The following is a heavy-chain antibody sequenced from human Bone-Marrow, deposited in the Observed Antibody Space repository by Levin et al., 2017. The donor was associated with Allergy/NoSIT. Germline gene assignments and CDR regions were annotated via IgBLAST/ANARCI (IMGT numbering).Heavy chain of an antibody. CDR2: ISIYNGDT. CDR3: ARRLHAFDF. Sequence: GESLKISCKASGYIFTTYAINWVRQAPGQGLEWMGWISIYNGDTNYAQKLQGRVSMTTDTSTSTAYMEVRSLKSDGTAVYYCARRLHAFDFWGQGTMVTVSS. J-gene: IGHJ3*01. D-gene: IGHD2-15*01. V-gene: IGHV1-18*01. CDR1: GYIFTTYA.